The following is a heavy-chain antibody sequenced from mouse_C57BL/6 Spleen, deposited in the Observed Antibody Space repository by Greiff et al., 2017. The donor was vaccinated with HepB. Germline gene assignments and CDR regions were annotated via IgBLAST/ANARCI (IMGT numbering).Heavy chain of an antibody. J-gene: IGHJ4*01. V-gene: IGHV1-82*01. Sequence: QVQLQQSGPELVKPGASVKISCKASGYAFSSSWMNWVKQRPGKGLEWIGRIYPGDGDTHYNGKFKGKATLTADKSSSTAYMQLSSLTSEDSAVYFCARGGGSNYYCAMDDWGQGTSVTVSS. CDR1: GYAFSSSW. D-gene: IGHD1-1*01. CDR3: ARGGGSNYYCAMDD. CDR2: IYPGDGDT.